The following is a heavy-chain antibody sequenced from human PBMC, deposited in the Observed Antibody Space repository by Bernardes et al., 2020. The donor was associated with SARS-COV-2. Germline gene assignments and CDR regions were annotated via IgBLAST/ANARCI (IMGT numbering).Heavy chain of an antibody. V-gene: IGHV4-4*02. Sequence: SETLSLTCGVSGGSISSSNWWSWVRQPPGKGLEWIGEVDHSGSTNYNPSLKSRVTMSVDKSKNQFSLKLDSVTAADTAVYYCARDVISMVRGLIIAYNWFDPWGQGTLVTVSS. D-gene: IGHD3-10*01. CDR2: VDHSGST. J-gene: IGHJ5*02. CDR1: GGSISSSNW. CDR3: ARDVISMVRGLIIAYNWFDP.